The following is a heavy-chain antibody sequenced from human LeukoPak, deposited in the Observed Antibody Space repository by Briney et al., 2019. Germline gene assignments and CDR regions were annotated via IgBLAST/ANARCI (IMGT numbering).Heavy chain of an antibody. J-gene: IGHJ4*02. CDR1: GGSISTYY. CDR3: ARESYIVLPTAGRSYYFDY. D-gene: IGHD5-12*01. V-gene: IGHV4-4*07. Sequence: SETLSLTCTVSGGSISTYYWSWIRQSAGKGLEWIGRIYTSGSNNYNPSLKSRVTMSVDTSKDQFSLKLTSVTAADTAVYYCARESYIVLPTAGRSYYFDYWGQGTLVTVSS. CDR2: IYTSGSN.